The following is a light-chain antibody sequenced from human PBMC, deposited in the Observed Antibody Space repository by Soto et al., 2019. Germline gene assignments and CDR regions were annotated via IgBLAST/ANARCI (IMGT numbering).Light chain of an antibody. J-gene: IGKJ2*01. CDR3: HQYNNWPPHT. V-gene: IGKV3-15*01. CDR2: GAS. CDR1: QSVTTN. Sequence: DIVMTQSPATLSVSPGERATLSCRASQSVTTNLAWYQQKPGQAPRLLIYGASTRATGIPARFSGSGSGTEFTLTVTSLQSEDFAVYYCHQYNNWPPHTFGQGTKLEI.